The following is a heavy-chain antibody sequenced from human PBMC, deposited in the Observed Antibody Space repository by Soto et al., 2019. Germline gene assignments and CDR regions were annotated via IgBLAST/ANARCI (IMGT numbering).Heavy chain of an antibody. V-gene: IGHV4-34*01. CDR3: ARGVSRRYYDILTGQNWFDP. D-gene: IGHD3-9*01. J-gene: IGHJ5*02. CDR2: INHSGST. CDR1: GGSFSGYY. Sequence: SETLSLTYAVYGGSFSGYYWSWIRQPPGKGLEWIGEINHSGSTNYNPSLKSRVTISVDTSKNQFSLKLSSVTAADTAVYYCARGVSRRYYDILTGQNWFDPWGQGTLVTVSS.